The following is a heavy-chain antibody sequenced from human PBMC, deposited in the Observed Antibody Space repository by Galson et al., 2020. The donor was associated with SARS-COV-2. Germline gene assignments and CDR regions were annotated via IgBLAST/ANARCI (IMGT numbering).Heavy chain of an antibody. V-gene: IGHV4-34*01. CDR2: INHSGST. Sequence: SETLSLTCAVYGGSFSGYYWSWIRQPPGKGLEWIGEINHSGSTNYNPSLKSRVTISVDTSKNQFSLKLSSVTAADTAVYYCASLSGGTPPLADYWGQGTLVTVSS. J-gene: IGHJ4*02. CDR3: ASLSGGTPPLADY. CDR1: GGSFSGYY. D-gene: IGHD2-15*01.